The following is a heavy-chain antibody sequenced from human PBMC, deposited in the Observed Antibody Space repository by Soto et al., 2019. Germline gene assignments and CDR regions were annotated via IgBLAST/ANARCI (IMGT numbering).Heavy chain of an antibody. J-gene: IGHJ6*02. CDR3: AKDQLRGVRGVINYYYGMDG. V-gene: IGHV3-30*18. CDR2: ISYDGSNK. Sequence: ESGGGVVQPGRSLRLSCAASGFTFSSYGMHWVRQAPGKGLAWVAVISYDGSNKYYADSVKGRFTISRDNSKNTLYLQMNSLRAEDTAVYYCAKDQLRGVRGVINYYYGMDGWGQGTTVTVSS. CDR1: GFTFSSYG. D-gene: IGHD3-10*01.